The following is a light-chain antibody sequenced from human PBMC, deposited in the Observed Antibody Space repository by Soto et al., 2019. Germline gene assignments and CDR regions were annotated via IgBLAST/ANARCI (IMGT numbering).Light chain of an antibody. CDR2: RDR. CDR1: NIGSKN. V-gene: IGLV3-9*01. Sequence: SYELTQPLSVSVALGQTARITCGGNNIGSKNVHWYQQKPGQAPVLVIYRDRNRPSGIPERFSGTNSGNTATLAISRAQAGDEADYYCLVWDSCTAWVFGGVTKLTVL. CDR3: LVWDSCTAWV. J-gene: IGLJ3*02.